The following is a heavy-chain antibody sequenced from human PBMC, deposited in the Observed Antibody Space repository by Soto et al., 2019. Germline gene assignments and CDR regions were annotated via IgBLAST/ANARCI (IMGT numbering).Heavy chain of an antibody. Sequence: LSLTCTVSGGSISSYYCSWIRQPPWKGLEWIGYIYYSGSTNYNPSLKSRVTISVDTSKNQFSLKLSSVTAADTAVYYCAREYDYVWGSYRTYYFDYWGQGTLVTVSS. CDR2: IYYSGST. CDR1: GGSISSYY. V-gene: IGHV4-59*01. J-gene: IGHJ4*02. CDR3: AREYDYVWGSYRTYYFDY. D-gene: IGHD3-16*02.